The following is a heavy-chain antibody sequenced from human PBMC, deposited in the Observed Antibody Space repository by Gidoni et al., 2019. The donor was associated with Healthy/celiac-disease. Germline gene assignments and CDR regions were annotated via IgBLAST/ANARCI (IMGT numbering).Heavy chain of an antibody. CDR3: ASHSPKAVNYFDY. Sequence: STYYNPSLKSRVTISVDTSKNQFSLKLSSVTAADTAVYYCASHSPKAVNYFDYWGQGTLVTVSS. CDR2: ST. V-gene: IGHV4-39*01. D-gene: IGHD4-17*01. J-gene: IGHJ4*02.